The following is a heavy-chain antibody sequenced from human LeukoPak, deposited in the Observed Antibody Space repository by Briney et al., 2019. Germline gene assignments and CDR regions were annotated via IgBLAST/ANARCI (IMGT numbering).Heavy chain of an antibody. D-gene: IGHD1-26*01. V-gene: IGHV4-59*08. Sequence: SETLSLTCTVSGGSISSYYWSWIRQPPGKGLEWIGYIYYSGSTNYNPSLKSRVTISVDTSKNQLSLKLSSVTAADTAVYYCERYSGYFDYWGQGTLVTVSS. CDR1: GGSISSYY. CDR3: ERYSGYFDY. J-gene: IGHJ4*02. CDR2: IYYSGST.